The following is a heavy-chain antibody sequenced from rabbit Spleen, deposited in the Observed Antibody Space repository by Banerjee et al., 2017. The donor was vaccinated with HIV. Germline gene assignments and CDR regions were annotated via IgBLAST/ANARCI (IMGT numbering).Heavy chain of an antibody. J-gene: IGHJ4*01. CDR1: GFSFSNGYY. D-gene: IGHD2-1*01. V-gene: IGHV1S45*01. CDR3: ARERYSGRGAYGDGSNL. Sequence: EQLEESGGGLVKPEGSLTLTCTASGFSFSNGYYMCWVRQAPGKGLEWIACIYATGTGGTYYASWAKGRFTISKTSSTTVTLQMTSLTAADTATYFCARERYSGRGAYGDGSNLWGPGTLVTVS. CDR2: IYATGTGGT.